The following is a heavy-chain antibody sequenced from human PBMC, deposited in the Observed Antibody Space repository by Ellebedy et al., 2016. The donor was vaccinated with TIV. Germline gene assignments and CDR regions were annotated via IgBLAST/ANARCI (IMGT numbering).Heavy chain of an antibody. D-gene: IGHD5/OR15-5a*01. J-gene: IGHJ4*02. CDR1: GYTFTDYY. CDR3: TRDLTNIVSGDY. Sequence: AASVKVSCKTSGYTFTDYYIHWVQQAPGQGLEWMAWINPNSGGTNYAQKFQGRVTVTRDTSTSTAFLELSRLRSDDTAVYYCTRDLTNIVSGDYWGQGTLVTLSS. V-gene: IGHV1-2*02. CDR2: INPNSGGT.